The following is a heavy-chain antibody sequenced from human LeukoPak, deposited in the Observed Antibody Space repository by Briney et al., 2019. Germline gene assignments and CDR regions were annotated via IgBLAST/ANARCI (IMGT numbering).Heavy chain of an antibody. J-gene: IGHJ4*02. D-gene: IGHD3-22*01. CDR3: ARASIRYYDSSAYSH. Sequence: SETLSLTCTVSGDFISTYYWSWIRQPPGKGLGWIGYVYYTGSTNYNPSLKGRVTISVDTSKNQFFLKLSSVTAADTAMYYCARASIRYYDSSAYSHWGQGALVTVSS. V-gene: IGHV4-59*01. CDR1: GDFISTYY. CDR2: VYYTGST.